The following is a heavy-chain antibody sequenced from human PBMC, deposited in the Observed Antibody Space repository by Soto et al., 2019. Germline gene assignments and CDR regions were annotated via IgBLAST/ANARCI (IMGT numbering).Heavy chain of an antibody. Sequence: SETLSLTCAVYGGSFSGYYWSWIRQPPGKGLECIGEVNHRGSTNYNPSLSSRVTISVDTSKNQFSLKLTSVTAADTAVYYCARAGPYYDFWSGFSGYYYYTDVWGKGTPVTVSS. J-gene: IGHJ6*03. CDR2: VNHRGST. CDR3: ARAGPYYDFWSGFSGYYYYTDV. CDR1: GGSFSGYY. D-gene: IGHD3-3*01. V-gene: IGHV4-34*01.